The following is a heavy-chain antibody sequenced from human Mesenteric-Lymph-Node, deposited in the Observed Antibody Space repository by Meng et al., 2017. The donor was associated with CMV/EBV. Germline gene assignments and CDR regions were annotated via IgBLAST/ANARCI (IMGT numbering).Heavy chain of an antibody. V-gene: IGHV3-30*02. J-gene: IGHJ6*02. CDR3: ARDIEGGYNFPGMDV. CDR2: MRYDGTKK. CDR1: GFMFKSYG. Sequence: GESLKFSCAASGFMFKSYGMNWVRQVPGKGLEWVAFMRYDGTKKYYADSVKGRFTISRANSFTVSRANSKNTLYLQMNSLRAEDTAVYYCARDIEGGYNFPGMDVWGQGTPVTVSS. D-gene: IGHD5-24*01.